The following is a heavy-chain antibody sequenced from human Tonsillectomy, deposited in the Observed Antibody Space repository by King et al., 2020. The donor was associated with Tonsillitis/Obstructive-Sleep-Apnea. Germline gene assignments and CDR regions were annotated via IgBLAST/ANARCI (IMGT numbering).Heavy chain of an antibody. CDR1: GFTFSSFG. CDR3: ARTGGSYCSSKSCSFDY. V-gene: IGHV3-33*01. J-gene: IGHJ4*02. D-gene: IGHD2-2*01. Sequence: VQLVESGGGVVQPGRSLRLSCAASGFTFSSFGMHWVRQAPGKGLEWVAVVWYDGNNKYYADSVKGRFTVSRDNSKNTLYLQMNSLRAEETAVYYCARTGGSYCSSKSCSFDYWGQGTLVTVSS. CDR2: VWYDGNNK.